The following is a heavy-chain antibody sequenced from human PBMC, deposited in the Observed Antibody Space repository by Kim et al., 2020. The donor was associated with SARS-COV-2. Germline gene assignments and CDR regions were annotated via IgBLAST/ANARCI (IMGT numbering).Heavy chain of an antibody. CDR2: IYPGDSDT. D-gene: IGHD6-13*01. Sequence: GESLKISCKGSGYSFTSYWIGWVRQMPGKCLEWMGIIYPGDSDTRYSPSFQGQVTISADKSISTAYLQWSSLKASDTAMYYCARPGTDIAAAGTSAFDIWGQGTMVTVSS. V-gene: IGHV5-51*01. CDR1: GYSFTSYW. CDR3: ARPGTDIAAAGTSAFDI. J-gene: IGHJ3*02.